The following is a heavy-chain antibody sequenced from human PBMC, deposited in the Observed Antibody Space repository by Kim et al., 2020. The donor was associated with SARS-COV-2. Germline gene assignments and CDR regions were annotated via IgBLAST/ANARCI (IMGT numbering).Heavy chain of an antibody. V-gene: IGHV3-30*18. J-gene: IGHJ4*02. CDR1: GFTFSRYG. Sequence: GGSLRLSCAASGFTFSRYGMYWVRQAPGKGLEWVAVISFDGSNKYYADSVKGRFTISRDNSKNTLYLQMNSLRAEDTAVYYCAKGTYYDSLTGYFGLEYWGPGGLVTVSS. CDR3: AKGTYYDSLTGYFGLEY. D-gene: IGHD3-9*01. CDR2: ISFDGSNK.